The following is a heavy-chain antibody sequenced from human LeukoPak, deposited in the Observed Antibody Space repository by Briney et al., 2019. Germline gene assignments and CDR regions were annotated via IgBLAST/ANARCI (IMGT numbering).Heavy chain of an antibody. D-gene: IGHD3-16*01. CDR1: GDSISNYY. CDR2: IYYSGST. CDR3: ARRPHGVGWFDP. V-gene: IGHV4-59*08. Sequence: SETLSLTCAVSGDSISNYYWSWIRQPPGKGPEWIGIIYYSGSTNYNPSLKSRVTISVDTSKNQFSLKLSSATAADTAVYYCARRPHGVGWFDPWGQGTLVTVSS. J-gene: IGHJ5*02.